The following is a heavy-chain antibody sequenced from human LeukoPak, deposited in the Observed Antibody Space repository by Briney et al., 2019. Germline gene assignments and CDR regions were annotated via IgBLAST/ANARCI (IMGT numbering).Heavy chain of an antibody. J-gene: IGHJ6*03. V-gene: IGHV3-21*01. CDR1: GFTFSSYS. Sequence: PGGSLRLSCAASGFTFSSYSMNWVRQAPGKGLEWVSSISSSSYIYYADSVKGRFTISRDNAKNSLYLQMNSLRAEDTAVYYCARVDRRGYGYYYYYMDVWGKGTTVTVSS. D-gene: IGHD5-12*01. CDR2: ISSSSYI. CDR3: ARVDRRGYGYYYYYMDV.